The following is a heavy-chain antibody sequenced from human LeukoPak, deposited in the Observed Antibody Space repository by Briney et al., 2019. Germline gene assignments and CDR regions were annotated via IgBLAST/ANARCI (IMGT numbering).Heavy chain of an antibody. Sequence: PSETLSLTCTVYGGSISGNYWSWIRQPPGKGLEWIGYIYYTGSTNYNPSLKSRVTISVDTSKNQFSLKLSSVTAADTAVYYCARHYYDSSGYFVFDYWGQGTLVTVSS. J-gene: IGHJ4*02. CDR1: GGSISGNY. D-gene: IGHD3-22*01. CDR2: IYYTGST. CDR3: ARHYYDSSGYFVFDY. V-gene: IGHV4-59*01.